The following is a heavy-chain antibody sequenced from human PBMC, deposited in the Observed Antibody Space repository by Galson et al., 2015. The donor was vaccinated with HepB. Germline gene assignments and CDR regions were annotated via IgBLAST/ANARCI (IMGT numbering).Heavy chain of an antibody. J-gene: IGHJ3*02. CDR2: ISYDGSNK. V-gene: IGHV3-30*04. Sequence: SLRLSCAASGFTFSSYAMHWVRQAPGKGLEWVAVISYDGSNKYYADSVKGRFTISRDNSKNTLYLQMNSLRAEDTAVYYCARDFYYYDSSAYHWDAFDIWGQGTMVTVSS. CDR3: ARDFYYYDSSAYHWDAFDI. CDR1: GFTFSSYA. D-gene: IGHD3-22*01.